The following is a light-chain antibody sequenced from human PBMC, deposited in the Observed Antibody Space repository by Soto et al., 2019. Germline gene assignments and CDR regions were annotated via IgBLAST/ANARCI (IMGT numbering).Light chain of an antibody. CDR2: GAS. V-gene: IGKV1-9*01. CDR1: QGISSY. CDR3: QELNSFPPSYT. J-gene: IGKJ3*01. Sequence: DIQLTQSPSFLSASVGDRVTITCRASQGISSYLAWYQQSPGEPPELLIYGASTLRPGVASRCSGSGSGTEFTLTSSSLQPEDFATYFCQELNSFPPSYTFGPGTTVDIK.